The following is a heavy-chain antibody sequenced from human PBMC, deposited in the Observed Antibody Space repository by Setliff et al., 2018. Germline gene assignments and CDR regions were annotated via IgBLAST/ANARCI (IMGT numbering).Heavy chain of an antibody. J-gene: IGHJ4*02. Sequence: ASVKVSCKASGYTFNNYGVAWVRQAPGQGLDWMGWVTIYNGNTKYAQNLQGRLTLTTDRSTSTVYMELGSLTTDDTAIYYCARVESMVRGKNILRHFDYWGQGTQVTVSA. CDR1: GYTFNNYG. D-gene: IGHD3-10*01. CDR2: VTIYNGNT. CDR3: ARVESMVRGKNILRHFDY. V-gene: IGHV1-18*01.